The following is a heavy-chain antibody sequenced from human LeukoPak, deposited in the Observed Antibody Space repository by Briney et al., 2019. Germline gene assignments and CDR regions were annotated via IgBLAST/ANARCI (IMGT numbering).Heavy chain of an antibody. CDR1: GYDISRGYY. Sequence: SETLSLTCTVSGYDISRGYYWGWIRQPPGKELEWIGSIYHTGNTYSNPPLKSRVTISVDTSKNQFSLKLNSVTAADTAVYYCARYNPSGYDLDYWGQGSLVTVSS. D-gene: IGHD5-12*01. J-gene: IGHJ4*02. CDR3: ARYNPSGYDLDY. V-gene: IGHV4-38-2*02. CDR2: IYHTGNT.